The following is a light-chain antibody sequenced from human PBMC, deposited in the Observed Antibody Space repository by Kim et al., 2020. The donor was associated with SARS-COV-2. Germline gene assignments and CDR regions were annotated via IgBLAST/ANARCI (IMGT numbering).Light chain of an antibody. J-gene: IGLJ1*01. CDR3: QSADGSGTYV. V-gene: IGLV3-25*03. CDR1: TLPEKQ. CDR2: KDN. Sequence: SYELTQPPSLSVSPGQTARITCSGDTLPEKQTYWYQQKSGQAPLLVIYKDNERPSGIPGRFSGSSSGTTVTLTISGGQAQDDADYYCQSADGSGTYVFGTGTQVTVL.